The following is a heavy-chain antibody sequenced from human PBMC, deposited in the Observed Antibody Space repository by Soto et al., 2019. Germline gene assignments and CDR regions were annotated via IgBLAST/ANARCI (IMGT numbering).Heavy chain of an antibody. CDR2: ISAYNGNT. Sequence: VASVKVSCKASGYTFTSYGISWVRQAPGQGLEWMGWISAYNGNTNYAQKLQGRVTMTTDTSTSTAYMELRSLRSDDTAVYYCARDGRPTYYDFWSGYYPINYYYYYGMDVWGQGTTVTVSS. CDR1: GYTFTSYG. J-gene: IGHJ6*02. CDR3: ARDGRPTYYDFWSGYYPINYYYYYGMDV. V-gene: IGHV1-18*04. D-gene: IGHD3-3*01.